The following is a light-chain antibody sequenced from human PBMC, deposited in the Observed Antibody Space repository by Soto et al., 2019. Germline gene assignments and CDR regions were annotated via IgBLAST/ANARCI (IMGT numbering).Light chain of an antibody. CDR2: GAS. CDR1: QPVASN. V-gene: IGKV3-15*01. Sequence: EMTQSPATLSVSPGERATLSCRASQPVASNIAWYQQKPGQAPRLLIRGASTRATGVSARFSGAGSGTEFPLTFSSLRSEDFAVYYCQQYHNWPPQYTFGQGTRLQI. CDR3: QQYHNWPPQYT. J-gene: IGKJ2*01.